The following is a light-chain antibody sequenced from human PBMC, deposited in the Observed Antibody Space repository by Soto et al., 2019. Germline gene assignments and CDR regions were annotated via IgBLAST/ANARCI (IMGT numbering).Light chain of an antibody. CDR1: QSVSSY. CDR3: QQRSNWPPTWT. J-gene: IGKJ1*01. V-gene: IGKV3-11*01. CDR2: DAS. Sequence: EIVLTQSPATLSLSPGERATLSCRASQSVSSYLAWYQQKPGQAPRLLIYDASNRATGIPAMFSGSGSGTDFTLTISSLEPEDFAVYYCQQRSNWPPTWTLGQGTKVDIK.